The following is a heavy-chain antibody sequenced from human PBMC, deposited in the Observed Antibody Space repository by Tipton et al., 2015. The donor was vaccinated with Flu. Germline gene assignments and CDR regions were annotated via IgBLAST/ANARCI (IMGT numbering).Heavy chain of an antibody. V-gene: IGHV3-33*08. CDR3: ARHRQNWGWNVFDL. CDR2: IWNDGTNK. CDR1: GSSFSTYA. D-gene: IGHD7-27*01. J-gene: IGHJ3*01. Sequence: SLRLSCVASGSSFSTYAMDWVRQAPGKGLEWVADIWNDGTNKYYGDFVKGRFTISRDNSKNTLYLQMSSLREEDTALYYCARHRQNWGWNVFDLWGQGTRVTVSS.